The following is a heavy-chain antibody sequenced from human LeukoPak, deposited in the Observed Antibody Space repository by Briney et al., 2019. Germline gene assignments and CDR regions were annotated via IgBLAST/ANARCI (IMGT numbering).Heavy chain of an antibody. CDR1: GDSIIGYY. D-gene: IGHD1-1*01. CDR2: IHYSGSS. CDR3: ARGERLGPDF. J-gene: IGHJ4*02. V-gene: IGHV4-59*01. Sequence: KPSETLSLTCTVSGDSIIGYYWSWIRQSPGKGLEWIGYIHYSGSSNYNPSLQSRVTISLDTSRGHFSLKLSSATAADTAVYYCARGERLGPDFWGQGTLVTVSS.